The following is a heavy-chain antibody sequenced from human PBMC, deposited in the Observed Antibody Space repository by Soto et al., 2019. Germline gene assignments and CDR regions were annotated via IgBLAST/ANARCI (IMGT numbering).Heavy chain of an antibody. V-gene: IGHV5-51*01. D-gene: IGHD2-15*01. CDR3: ARLGFIQAANFDP. J-gene: IGHJ5*02. CDR2: IYPGDSDT. CDR1: GYSFTSYW. Sequence: PGESMKVSCKGAGYSFTSYWSGWVRQITGKGLEWMGIIYPGDSDTRYSPSFQGQVTISADKSISTAYLQWSSLRASDTAMYYCARLGFIQAANFDPWGQGTLVTVSS.